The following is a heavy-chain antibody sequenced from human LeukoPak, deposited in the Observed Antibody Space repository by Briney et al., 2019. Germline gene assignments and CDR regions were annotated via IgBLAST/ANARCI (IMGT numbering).Heavy chain of an antibody. CDR3: AKDYSIAVTGSDY. D-gene: IGHD6-19*01. CDR2: IWHDGNNK. Sequence: PGRSLRLSCAASGFIFSSYAMHWVRQAPGKGLEWAAVIWHDGNNKYYADSVKGRFTISRDNSKNTLYLQMNSLRAEDTAVYYCAKDYSIAVTGSDYWGQGTPVTVSS. V-gene: IGHV3-33*06. CDR1: GFIFSSYA. J-gene: IGHJ4*02.